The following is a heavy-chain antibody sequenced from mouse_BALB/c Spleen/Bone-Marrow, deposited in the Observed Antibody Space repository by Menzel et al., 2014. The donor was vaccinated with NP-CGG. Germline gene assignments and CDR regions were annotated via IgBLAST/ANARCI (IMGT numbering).Heavy chain of an antibody. CDR2: IDPGDGDT. CDR1: GFNIKDYY. CDR3: NAEHGNYHYFDY. V-gene: IGHV14-4*02. J-gene: IGHJ2*01. Sequence: VQLQQSGAELVRSGASVKLSCTASGFNIKDYYMHWVKQRPEQGLEWIGWIDPGDGDTEYAPKFQGKATMTADTSSNTAYLQLSSLTSEDTAVDYCNAEHGNYHYFDYWGQGTTLTVSS. D-gene: IGHD6-1*01.